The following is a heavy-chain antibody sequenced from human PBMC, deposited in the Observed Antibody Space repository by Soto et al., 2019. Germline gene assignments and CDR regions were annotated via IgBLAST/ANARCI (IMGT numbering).Heavy chain of an antibody. J-gene: IGHJ3*02. CDR1: GYSFTSYW. CDR3: ARIIGYCRNNDCSWTFDI. CDR2: IYPGDSTS. D-gene: IGHD2-2*03. Sequence: GESLKISCKGSGYSFTSYWIGWVRQMPGKGLEWMGIIYPGDSTSTYSPSFQGQVTISVDKSISTAYLHLSSLKASDTAMYYCARIIGYCRNNDCSWTFDIWGQGTTVTVS. V-gene: IGHV5-51*01.